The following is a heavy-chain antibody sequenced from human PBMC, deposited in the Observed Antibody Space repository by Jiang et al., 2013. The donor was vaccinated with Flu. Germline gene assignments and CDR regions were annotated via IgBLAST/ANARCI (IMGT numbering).Heavy chain of an antibody. Sequence: QLVESGGGVVQPGRSLRLSCAASGFTFSSYGMHWVRQAPGKGLEWVAVIWYDGSNKYYADSVKGRFTISRDNSKNTLYLQMNSLRAEDTAVYYCARDDYGDYVIPFYYYYYGMDVWGQGTTVTVSS. CDR2: IWYDGSNK. CDR1: GFTFSSYG. CDR3: ARDDYGDYVIPFYYYYYGMDV. D-gene: IGHD4-17*01. J-gene: IGHJ6*02. V-gene: IGHV3-33*01.